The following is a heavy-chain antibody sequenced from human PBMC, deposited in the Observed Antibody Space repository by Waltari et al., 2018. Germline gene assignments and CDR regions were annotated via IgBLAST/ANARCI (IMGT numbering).Heavy chain of an antibody. CDR1: GYSFTSYW. J-gene: IGHJ4*02. D-gene: IGHD2-21*02. V-gene: IGHV5-51*01. CDR2: IYPGDADT. CDR3: ARQRLYAYCGGDCYSGSFDY. Sequence: EVQLVQSGAEVKKPGESLKISCKGSGYSFTSYWIGWVRQMPGKGLGWMGIIYPGDADTSYSPSFQGQVTISADKSISTAYLQWSSLKASDTAMYYCARQRLYAYCGGDCYSGSFDYWGQGTLVTVSS.